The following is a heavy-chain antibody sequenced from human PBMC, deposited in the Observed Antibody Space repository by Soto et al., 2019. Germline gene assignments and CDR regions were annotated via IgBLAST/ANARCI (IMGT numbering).Heavy chain of an antibody. D-gene: IGHD3-22*01. J-gene: IGHJ4*02. V-gene: IGHV4-34*01. CDR2: INHSGST. CDR1: GGSFSGYY. CDR3: ARGYYDSSGYSPLFDY. Sequence: SETLSLTCAVYGGSFSGYYWSWIRQPPGKGLEWIGEINHSGSTSYNPSLKSRVTISVDTSKNQFSLKLSSVTAADTAVYYCARGYYDSSGYSPLFDYWGQGTLVTVSS.